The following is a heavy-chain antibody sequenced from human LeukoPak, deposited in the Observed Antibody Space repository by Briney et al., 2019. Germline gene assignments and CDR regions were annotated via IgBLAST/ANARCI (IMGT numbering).Heavy chain of an antibody. J-gene: IGHJ1*01. CDR1: GGSISSSSYF. D-gene: IGHD3-22*01. V-gene: IGHV4-39*01. Sequence: SETLSLTCIVSGGSISSSSYFWGWIRQPPGKGLEWIGSFSYSGSTCYSPSLMSRVTTSVDTSRNQFSLKLSSVTAADTAVYYCAGSCYSDSSGYYFLGYFQHWGQGTLVTVSS. CDR3: AGSCYSDSSGYYFLGYFQH. CDR2: FSYSGST.